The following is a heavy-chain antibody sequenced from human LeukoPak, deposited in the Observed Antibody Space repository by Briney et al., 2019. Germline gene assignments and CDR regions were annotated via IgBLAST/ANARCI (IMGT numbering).Heavy chain of an antibody. J-gene: IGHJ5*02. CDR2: IYYSGST. Sequence: SETLSLTCTVSGGSISSYYWSWIRQPPGKGLEWIGYIYYSGSTNYNPSLKSRVTISVDTSKNQFSLKLSSVTAADTAAYYCARVPRIAAAGFWFDPWGQGTLVTVSS. V-gene: IGHV4-59*08. CDR3: ARVPRIAAAGFWFDP. D-gene: IGHD6-13*01. CDR1: GGSISSYY.